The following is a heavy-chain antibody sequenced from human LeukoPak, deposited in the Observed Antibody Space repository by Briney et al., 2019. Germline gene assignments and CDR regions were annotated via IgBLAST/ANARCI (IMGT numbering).Heavy chain of an antibody. V-gene: IGHV3-23*01. CDR2: ISGSGGST. J-gene: IGHJ4*02. D-gene: IGHD3-10*01. CDR3: AKALQWSYYDY. Sequence: HPGGSLRLSCVASGFTFSDYTMNWVRQAPGKGLEWVSAISGSGGSTYYADSVKGRFTISRDNSKNTLYLQMNSLRAEDTAVYYCAKALQWSYYDYWGQGTLVTVSS. CDR1: GFTFSDYT.